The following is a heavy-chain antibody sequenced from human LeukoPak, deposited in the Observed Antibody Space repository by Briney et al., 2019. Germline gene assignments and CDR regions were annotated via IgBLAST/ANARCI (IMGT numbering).Heavy chain of an antibody. CDR2: ISAYNGNT. CDR1: GYTFTSYG. D-gene: IGHD2-8*01. V-gene: IGHV1-18*01. CDR3: ARSTRYCTNGVCYPVDAFDI. J-gene: IGHJ3*02. Sequence: ASVKVSCKASGYTFTSYGISWVRQAPGQGLEWMGWISAYNGNTNYAQKLQGRVTMTTDTSTSTAYMELRSLRSDDTAVYYCARSTRYCTNGVCYPVDAFDIWGQGTMVTVSS.